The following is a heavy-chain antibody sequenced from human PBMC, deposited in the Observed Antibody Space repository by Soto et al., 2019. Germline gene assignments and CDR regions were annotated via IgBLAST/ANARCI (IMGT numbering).Heavy chain of an antibody. Sequence: HVQLVQSGAEVRKPGASVKVSCKASGYIFTTFGIGWVRQAPGQGLEWMGWISAYNGNRNFAQNVRDRVTMTTDTSTNTAHMELRSLRSDDTAVYYCARDGGTGLDYWGQGTLVTVSS. CDR1: GYIFTTFG. V-gene: IGHV1-18*01. D-gene: IGHD1-1*01. CDR2: ISAYNGNR. J-gene: IGHJ4*02. CDR3: ARDGGTGLDY.